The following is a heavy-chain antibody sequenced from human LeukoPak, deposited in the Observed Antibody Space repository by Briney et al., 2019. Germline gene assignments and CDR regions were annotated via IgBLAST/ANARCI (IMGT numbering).Heavy chain of an antibody. CDR2: ISGSGGST. CDR1: GFTFSSYA. D-gene: IGHD3-16*02. Sequence: PGGSLRLSCAASGFTFSSYAMSWVRQAPGKGLEWVSAISGSGGSTYYANSVKGRFTISRDNSKNTLYLQMNSLRAEDTAAYYCAKDLGDAITFGGVIVIPPYFDYWGQGTLVTVSS. V-gene: IGHV3-23*01. CDR3: AKDLGDAITFGGVIVIPPYFDY. J-gene: IGHJ4*02.